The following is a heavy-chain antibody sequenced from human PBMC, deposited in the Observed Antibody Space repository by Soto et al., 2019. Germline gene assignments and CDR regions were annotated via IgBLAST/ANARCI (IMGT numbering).Heavy chain of an antibody. D-gene: IGHD1-1*01. CDR3: ARGQGDRYNY. Sequence: SETLSLTCTVSGGSISHFYWSWIRQSPGKGLEWLGYIYDSRSTSYNPSLKSRVTMSMDTSKTQFSLKLSSVTAADTAVYYCARGQGDRYNYWGQGTLVTVS. CDR2: IYDSRST. V-gene: IGHV4-59*01. CDR1: GGSISHFY. J-gene: IGHJ4*02.